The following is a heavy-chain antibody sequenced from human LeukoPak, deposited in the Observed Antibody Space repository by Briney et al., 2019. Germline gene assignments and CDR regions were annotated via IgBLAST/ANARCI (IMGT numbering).Heavy chain of an antibody. CDR3: ARGYCSGGSCLDY. J-gene: IGHJ4*02. D-gene: IGHD2-15*01. CDR1: GGSISSYY. CDR2: IYYSGST. Sequence: SETLSLTCTVSGGSISSYYWSWIRQPPGKGLEWIGYIYYSGSTDYNPSLKSRVTISVDTSKNQFSLKLSSVTAADTAVYYCARGYCSGGSCLDYWGQGTLVTVSS. V-gene: IGHV4-59*01.